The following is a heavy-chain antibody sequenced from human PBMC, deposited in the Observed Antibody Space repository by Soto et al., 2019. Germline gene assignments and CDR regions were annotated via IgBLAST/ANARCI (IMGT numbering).Heavy chain of an antibody. CDR2: INHSGST. CDR3: ARVRGHRIFGVVEPPYYGYYMDV. D-gene: IGHD3-3*02. Sequence: SETLSLTCAVYGGSFSGYYWSWIRQPPGKGLEWIGEINHSGSTNYNPSLKSRVTISVDTSKNQFSLKLSSVTAADTAVYYCARVRGHRIFGVVEPPYYGYYMDVWGKGTTVTVSS. CDR1: GGSFSGYY. J-gene: IGHJ6*03. V-gene: IGHV4-34*01.